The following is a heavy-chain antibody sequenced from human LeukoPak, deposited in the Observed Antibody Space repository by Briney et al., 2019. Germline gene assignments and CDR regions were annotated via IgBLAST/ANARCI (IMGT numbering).Heavy chain of an antibody. Sequence: SETLSLTCSVSGNSISSGHYWGWIRQTPGKGLEWIGSIYLSGTTYYNPSLKSRVTISVGTSKNQFSPKLSSVTAADTAVYFCARIFILSGFSSYFDHWGQGTLVTVSS. CDR3: ARIFILSGFSSYFDH. J-gene: IGHJ4*02. D-gene: IGHD3-9*01. V-gene: IGHV4-38-2*02. CDR2: IYLSGTT. CDR1: GNSISSGHY.